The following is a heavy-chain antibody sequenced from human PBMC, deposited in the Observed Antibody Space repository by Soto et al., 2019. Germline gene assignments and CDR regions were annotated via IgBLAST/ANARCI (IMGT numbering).Heavy chain of an antibody. CDR3: MRDWKSSVSTWEFGGN. J-gene: IGHJ4*02. CDR1: GGTFSPYT. Sequence: QVHLVQSGAEVKKPGSSVKVSCKASGGTFSPYTINWVRQAPGQGLEWMGRIIPFLGVTNHAQKFQDRVTITADKSTSPAYREFRRLTSEEPAIYYCMRDWKSSVSTWEFGGNWGQGTLVTASS. D-gene: IGHD3-10*01. V-gene: IGHV1-69*08. CDR2: IIPFLGVT.